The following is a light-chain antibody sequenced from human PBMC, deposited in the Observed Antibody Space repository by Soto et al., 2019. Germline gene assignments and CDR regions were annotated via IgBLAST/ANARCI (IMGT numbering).Light chain of an antibody. V-gene: IGLV1-44*01. CDR1: SSNIGDNT. J-gene: IGLJ3*02. CDR2: TNN. CDR3: ATWXDSLNXWV. Sequence: QSVLSQPPSASGTPGQRVTISCSGSSSNIGDNTVNWYKQLPGAAPKLLIYTNNKRPAGAPDRISGSKSGTSASLAISGLQSEDEADYYCATWXDSLNXWVFGGGTKLPVL.